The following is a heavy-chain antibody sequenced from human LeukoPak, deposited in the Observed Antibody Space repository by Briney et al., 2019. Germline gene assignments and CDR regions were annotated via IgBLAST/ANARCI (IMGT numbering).Heavy chain of an antibody. V-gene: IGHV4-59*01. CDR1: GGSISSYY. D-gene: IGHD5-18*01. CDR3: ARGWGYSYGSYYYYYYGMDV. J-gene: IGHJ6*02. CDR2: IYYSGST. Sequence: PSETLSLTCTVSGGSISSYYWSWIRQPPGKGLEWIGYIYYSGSTNYNPSLKSRVTISVDTSKNQFSLKLSSVTAADTAVDYCARGWGYSYGSYYYYYYGMDVWGQGATVTVSS.